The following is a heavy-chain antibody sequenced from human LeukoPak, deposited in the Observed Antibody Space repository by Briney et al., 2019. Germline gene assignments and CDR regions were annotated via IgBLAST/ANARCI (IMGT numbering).Heavy chain of an antibody. CDR1: GFTFSDYY. V-gene: IGHV3-11*04. CDR3: ARSRGTSSWDYYSGMDV. CDR2: IGGSGSTI. Sequence: PGGSLRLSCAASGFTFSDYYMSWIRQAPGKGLEWVSYIGGSGSTIYYADSVKGRFTASRDNANNSLYLQMNTMRAGDTAVYYCARSRGTSSWDYYSGMDVWGQGTTVTVSS. J-gene: IGHJ6*02. D-gene: IGHD6-6*01.